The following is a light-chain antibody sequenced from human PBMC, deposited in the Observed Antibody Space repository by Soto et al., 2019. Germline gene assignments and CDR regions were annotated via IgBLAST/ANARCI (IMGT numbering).Light chain of an antibody. Sequence: DIQLTQSPFTLSASVGDRVTITCRASESISGWLAWYQQIPGKAPSLLIYKASTLQSGVPSRFSGSGFGTDFTLTISSLQPDDFATYYCQQYNSFPYTFGQGTKLEIK. J-gene: IGKJ2*01. V-gene: IGKV1-5*03. CDR3: QQYNSFPYT. CDR1: ESISGW. CDR2: KAS.